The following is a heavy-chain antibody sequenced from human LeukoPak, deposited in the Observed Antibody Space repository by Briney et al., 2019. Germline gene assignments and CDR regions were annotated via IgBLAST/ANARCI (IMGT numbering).Heavy chain of an antibody. CDR3: AKPSVRDDRVHYEYYFDY. V-gene: IGHV3-30-3*02. D-gene: IGHD3-16*01. CDR2: ISYDGSNK. Sequence: PGGSLRLSCAASGFTFSSYAMHWVRQAPGKGLEWVAVISYDGSNKYYADSVKGRFTISRDNSKNTLYLQMNSLRAEDTAVYYCAKPSVRDDRVHYEYYFDYWGQGTLVTVSS. J-gene: IGHJ4*02. CDR1: GFTFSSYA.